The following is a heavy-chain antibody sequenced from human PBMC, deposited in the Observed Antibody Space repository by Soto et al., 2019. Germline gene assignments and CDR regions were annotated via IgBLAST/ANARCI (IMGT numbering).Heavy chain of an antibody. CDR1: GGTFSSYA. CDR2: IIPIFGTA. CDR3: ARVYYDILTGYYGPFDY. J-gene: IGHJ4*02. D-gene: IGHD3-9*01. Sequence: SVKVSCKASGGTFSSYAISWVRQAPGQGLEWMGGIIPIFGTANYAQKFQGRVTITADESTSTAYMELSSLRSEDTAVYYCARVYYDILTGYYGPFDYWGQGTLVTVSS. V-gene: IGHV1-69*13.